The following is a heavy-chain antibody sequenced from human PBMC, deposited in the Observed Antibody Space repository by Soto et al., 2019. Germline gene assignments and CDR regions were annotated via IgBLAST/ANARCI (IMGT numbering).Heavy chain of an antibody. CDR3: TRDSYYDFWSGYYSAGPNYYYMDV. J-gene: IGHJ6*03. V-gene: IGHV3-49*03. Sequence: GGSLRLSCTASGFTFGDYAMSWFRQAPGKGLEWVGFIRSKAYGGTTEYAASVKGRFTISRDDSKSIAYLQMNSLKTEDTAVYYCTRDSYYDFWSGYYSAGPNYYYMDVWGKGTTVTVSS. CDR1: GFTFGDYA. CDR2: IRSKAYGGTT. D-gene: IGHD3-3*01.